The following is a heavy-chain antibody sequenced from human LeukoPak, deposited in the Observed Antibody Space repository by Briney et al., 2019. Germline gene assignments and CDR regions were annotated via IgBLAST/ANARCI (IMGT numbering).Heavy chain of an antibody. V-gene: IGHV1-3*01. D-gene: IGHD1-1*01. Sequence: ASVKVSCKASGYTFTSYAMHWVRQAPGQRLEWMGWINAGNGNTKYSQKFQGRVTITKDTSANTVYMELSSLRFEDTALYYCARGSVLPRYGLDVWGQGTTVTVPS. CDR2: INAGNGNT. CDR1: GYTFTSYA. J-gene: IGHJ6*02. CDR3: ARGSVLPRYGLDV.